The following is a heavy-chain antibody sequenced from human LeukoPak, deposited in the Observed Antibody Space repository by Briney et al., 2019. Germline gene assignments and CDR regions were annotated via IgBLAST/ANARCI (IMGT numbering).Heavy chain of an antibody. J-gene: IGHJ4*02. CDR3: TTPGGRDGYNLAY. D-gene: IGHD5-24*01. CDR1: GFTFSNAW. Sequence: GGSLRLSCAASGFTFSNAWMSRVRQAPGKGLEWVGRIKSKTDGGTTDYAAPVKGRFTISRDDSKNTLYLQMNSLKTEDTAVYYCTTPGGRDGYNLAYWGQGTLVTVSS. V-gene: IGHV3-15*01. CDR2: IKSKTDGGTT.